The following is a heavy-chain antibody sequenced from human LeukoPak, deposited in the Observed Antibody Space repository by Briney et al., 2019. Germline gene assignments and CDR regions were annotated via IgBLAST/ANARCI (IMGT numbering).Heavy chain of an antibody. J-gene: IGHJ4*02. D-gene: IGHD3-10*01. CDR3: AKSYNYGSGSYYNHFDS. CDR2: ISGSGGST. V-gene: IGHV3-23*01. Sequence: PGGSLRLSCAASGFTFSSYAMSWVRQAPGKGLEWVSAISGSGGSTYYADSVKGRFTLSRDNSKNTLSLQMNSLRAEDTALYYCAKSYNYGSGSYYNHFDSWGQGTLVTVSS. CDR1: GFTFSSYA.